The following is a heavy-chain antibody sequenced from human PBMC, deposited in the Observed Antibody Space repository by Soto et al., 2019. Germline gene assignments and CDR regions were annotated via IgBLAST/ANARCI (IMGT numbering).Heavy chain of an antibody. D-gene: IGHD3-22*01. V-gene: IGHV3-66*01. CDR1: GFGVSNNY. J-gene: IGHJ6*04. Sequence: EVQLVESGGGLVQLGGSLRLSCAASGFGVSNNYMSWVRQAPGKGLEWVSAINSGGNTYYADSVKGRFTISRDNSKNTVYLKMNSVGAEDTAVYYCARGGDSYGYGEYYYYGMDVGGKGTTVTVSS. CDR3: ARGGDSYGYGEYYYYGMDV. CDR2: INSGGNT.